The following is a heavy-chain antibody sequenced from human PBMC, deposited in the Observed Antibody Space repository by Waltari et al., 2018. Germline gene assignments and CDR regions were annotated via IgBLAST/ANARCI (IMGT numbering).Heavy chain of an antibody. CDR1: GFTFSSYE. Sequence: EVQLVESGGGLVQPGGSLRLSCAASGFTFSSYEMNGVSKVPGKGLEWVSYISSSGSTRYYADSVKGRFTISRDNAKNSLYLQMNSLRAEDTAVYYCARGLGSLRRYYDSLPWGQGTLVTVSS. D-gene: IGHD3-3*01. CDR2: ISSSGSTR. V-gene: IGHV3-48*03. CDR3: ARGLGSLRRYYDSLP. J-gene: IGHJ5*02.